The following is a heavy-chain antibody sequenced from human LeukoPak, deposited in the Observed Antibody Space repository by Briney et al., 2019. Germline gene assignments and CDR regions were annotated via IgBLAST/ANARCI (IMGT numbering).Heavy chain of an antibody. D-gene: IGHD3-22*01. CDR3: ARDRATYYDSSGYYYVGYYYYYMDV. J-gene: IGHJ6*03. CDR2: IKQDGSEK. V-gene: IGHV3-7*01. Sequence: GGSLRLSCAASGFTFSSYWMSWVRQAPGKGLEWVANIKQDGSEKYYVDSVKGRFTSSRDNAKNSLYLQMNSLRAEDTAVYYCARDRATYYDSSGYYYVGYYYYYMDVWGKGTTVTVSS. CDR1: GFTFSSYW.